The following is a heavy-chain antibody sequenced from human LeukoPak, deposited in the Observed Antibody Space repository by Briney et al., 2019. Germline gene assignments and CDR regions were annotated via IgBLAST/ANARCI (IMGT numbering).Heavy chain of an antibody. J-gene: IGHJ4*02. CDR2: MNPNSGYT. D-gene: IGHD2-15*01. Sequence: ASVKVSCKASGYTFTIYDINWVRQATGQGLEWMGWMNPNSGYTGYAQKFQGRVTMTRNTSISTAYMELSGLRSEDTAVYYCARGAPGSYCSGGSCPYFDYWGQGTLVTVSS. CDR1: GYTFTIYD. CDR3: ARGAPGSYCSGGSCPYFDY. V-gene: IGHV1-8*01.